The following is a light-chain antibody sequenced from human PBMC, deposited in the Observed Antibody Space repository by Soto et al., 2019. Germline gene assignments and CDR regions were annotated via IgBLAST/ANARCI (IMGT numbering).Light chain of an antibody. Sequence: QSALTQPASVSGSPGQSITISCTGTSSDIGAYNFVSWYQQHPGKAPKLMLYDANIRPSGVSNRFSGSKSGNTASLTISGLQAEGEADYYCTSWTTSTTMIFGGGTKVTVL. CDR3: TSWTTSTTMI. CDR2: DAN. CDR1: SSDIGAYNF. V-gene: IGLV2-14*03. J-gene: IGLJ2*01.